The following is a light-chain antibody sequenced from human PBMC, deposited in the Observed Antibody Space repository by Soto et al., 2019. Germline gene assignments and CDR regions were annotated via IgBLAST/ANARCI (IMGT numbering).Light chain of an antibody. CDR1: GSYVGGYDY. CDR3: SSYAGTTNLV. Sequence: QSVLTQPPSASGSPGQSVTISCTGTGSYVGGYDYVSWYQLHPGGAPKLIIYEVIRRPSGVPDRFSGSKSGNTASLTVSGLQADDEADYFCSSYAGTTNLVFGGGTKVTVL. V-gene: IGLV2-8*01. J-gene: IGLJ3*02. CDR2: EVI.